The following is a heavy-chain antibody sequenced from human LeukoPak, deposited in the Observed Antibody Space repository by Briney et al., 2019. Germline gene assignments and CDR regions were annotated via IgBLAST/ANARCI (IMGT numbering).Heavy chain of an antibody. CDR2: IYYSGST. V-gene: IGHV4-59*01. Sequence: SGTLSLTCTVSGDSISNFYWNWIRQPPGKGLEWIGYIYYSGSTNYNPSLKSRVTISVDTSKNQFSLKLSSVTAADTAVYYCARGLRSGRAFDYWGQGTLVTVSS. CDR1: GDSISNFY. D-gene: IGHD6-25*01. J-gene: IGHJ4*02. CDR3: ARGLRSGRAFDY.